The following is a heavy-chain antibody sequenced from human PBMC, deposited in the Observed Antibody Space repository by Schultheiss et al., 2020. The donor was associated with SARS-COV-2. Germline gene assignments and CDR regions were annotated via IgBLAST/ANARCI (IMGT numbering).Heavy chain of an antibody. CDR2: FHSSGTT. CDR3: VRDDGGYFRTSWFDP. Sequence: SETLSLTCTVSGGSISSFYWSWIRQPAGKGLEWIGRFHSSGTTNYNPSLKSQVTMSADTSKNQFSLKLSSVTAADTAVYYCVRDDGGYFRTSWFDPWGQGTRVTVSS. J-gene: IGHJ5*02. D-gene: IGHD3-22*01. CDR1: GGSISSFY. V-gene: IGHV4-4*07.